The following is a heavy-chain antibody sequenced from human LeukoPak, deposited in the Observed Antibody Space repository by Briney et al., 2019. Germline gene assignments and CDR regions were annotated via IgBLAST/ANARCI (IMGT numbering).Heavy chain of an antibody. J-gene: IGHJ4*02. Sequence: ASVTVSCKASGYTFSGYYVHWVRQAPGQGLEWMGRINPNGDVTNYAQNFQGWVTLTRDTSISTAYMELSRLRSDDTAVYYCATGDYFDFWGQGTLVTVSS. V-gene: IGHV1-2*04. CDR1: GYTFSGYY. CDR3: ATGDYFDF. CDR2: INPNGDVT. D-gene: IGHD3-10*01.